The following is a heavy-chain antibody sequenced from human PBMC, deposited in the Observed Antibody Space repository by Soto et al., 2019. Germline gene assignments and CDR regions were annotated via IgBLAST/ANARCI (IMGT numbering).Heavy chain of an antibody. D-gene: IGHD1-7*01. Sequence: GGSLRLSCAGSGFIFSNAWVSWVRQAPGKGLEWVGRIISNTDGGTTDYAAPVQGRFIISRDDSKNTVYLQMNSLKIEDTAVYYRSPEFVELYFFDSWGPGTLVTVYS. V-gene: IGHV3-15*01. CDR3: SPEFVELYFFDS. CDR2: IISNTDGGTT. J-gene: IGHJ4*02. CDR1: GFIFSNAW.